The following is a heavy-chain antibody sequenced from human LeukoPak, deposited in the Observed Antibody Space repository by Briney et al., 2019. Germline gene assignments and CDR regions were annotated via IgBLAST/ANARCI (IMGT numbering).Heavy chain of an antibody. D-gene: IGHD3-22*01. CDR1: GFTFTDSY. CDR3: ARGDSSSFDY. J-gene: IGHJ4*02. CDR2: ISGSGDDT. V-gene: IGHV3-11*05. Sequence: GGSLRLSCAASGFTFTDSYMTWVRQAPGKGLEWLSYISGSGDDTNYADSVKGRFTISRDNSKNTLYLQMNSLRAEDTAVYYCARGDSSSFDYWGQGTLVTVSS.